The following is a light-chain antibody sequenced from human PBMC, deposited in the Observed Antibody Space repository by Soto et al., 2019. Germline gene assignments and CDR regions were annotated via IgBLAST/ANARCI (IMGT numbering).Light chain of an antibody. V-gene: IGKV1-5*03. Sequence: DIQMTQSPSTLSASVGDRVTITCRASQSINSWLAWYQQKTGKAPKLLIYRASTLEGGVSSRFSCSGSGTEFTLTISSLQPDDFSTYYCQHYDSYSGTFGPGTNVDIK. J-gene: IGKJ3*01. CDR3: QHYDSYSGT. CDR2: RAS. CDR1: QSINSW.